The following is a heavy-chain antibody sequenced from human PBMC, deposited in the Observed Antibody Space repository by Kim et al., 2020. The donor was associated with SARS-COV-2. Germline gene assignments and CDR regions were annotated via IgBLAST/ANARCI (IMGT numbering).Heavy chain of an antibody. V-gene: IGHV3-9*01. CDR3: AKDNSGSIDY. CDR1: GFTFGNYA. J-gene: IGHJ4*02. CDR2: INWNNNGI. D-gene: IGHD1-26*01. Sequence: GGSLRLSCAASGFTFGNYAMHWVRQAPGKGLEWVSCINWNNNGIVYADSVKGRFTISRDNAKNSLYLQMNSLRTEDTALYYCAKDNSGSIDYWGQGTLVTVSS.